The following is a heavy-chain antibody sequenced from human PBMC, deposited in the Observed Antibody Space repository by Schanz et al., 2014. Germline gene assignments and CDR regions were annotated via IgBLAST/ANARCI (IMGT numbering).Heavy chain of an antibody. CDR2: LIPILGIA. D-gene: IGHD3-22*01. CDR1: GDTFSKYT. V-gene: IGHV1-69*02. CDR3: ARSNYYDNSDYYNSFDY. J-gene: IGHJ4*02. Sequence: QVQLVQSGPEVKKPGSSVKVSCQAFGDTFSKYTIMWVRQVPGQGLEWMGRLIPILGIANYAQKFQGRVTNTADKSTSTAYMDLSSLRPEDTAVYYCARSNYYDNSDYYNSFDYWGQGTLVTVSS.